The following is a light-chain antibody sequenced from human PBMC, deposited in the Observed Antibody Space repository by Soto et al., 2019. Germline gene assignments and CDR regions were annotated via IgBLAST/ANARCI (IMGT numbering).Light chain of an antibody. V-gene: IGLV2-8*01. CDR1: SSDVGAYDF. J-gene: IGLJ1*01. Sequence: ALTQPPSASGSPGQSVTLSCTGTSSDVGAYDFVSWYQQHPGKAPKLVIFEVSERPSGVPDRFSGSKSGNTASLTVSGLQAEDEADYSCSSYEGSTDFVFGPGTKLPV. CDR3: SSYEGSTDFV. CDR2: EVS.